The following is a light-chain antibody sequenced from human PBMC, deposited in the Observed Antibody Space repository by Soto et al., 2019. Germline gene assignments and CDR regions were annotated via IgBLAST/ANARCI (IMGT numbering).Light chain of an antibody. CDR3: QQHNQWPIT. J-gene: IGKJ5*01. Sequence: EIVMTQYPATLSVSPGETASLSCRASQSAGNFLSWYQQKPGQAPRLLIYYIYTRATGITARFSGSGSGTEFTLTINSLQSEDSAVYYCQQHNQWPITVGQGTRLEIK. CDR2: YIY. CDR1: QSAGNF. V-gene: IGKV3D-15*01.